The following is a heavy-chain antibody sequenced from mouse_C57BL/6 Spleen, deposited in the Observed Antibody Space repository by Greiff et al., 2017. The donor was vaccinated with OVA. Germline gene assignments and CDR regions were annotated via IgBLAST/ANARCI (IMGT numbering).Heavy chain of an antibody. CDR3: ARDYGSSFDY. V-gene: IGHV5-17*01. CDR2: ISSGSSTI. J-gene: IGHJ2*01. CDR1: GFTFSDYG. D-gene: IGHD1-1*01. Sequence: EVKLVESGGGLVKPGGSLKLSCAASGFTFSDYGMHWVRQAPEKGLEWVAYISSGSSTIYYADTVKGRLTISRDNAKNTLFLQMTSLRSEDTAMYYCARDYGSSFDYWGQGTTLTVSS.